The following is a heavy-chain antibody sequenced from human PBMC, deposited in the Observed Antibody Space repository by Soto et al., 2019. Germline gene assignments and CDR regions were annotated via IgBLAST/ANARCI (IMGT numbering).Heavy chain of an antibody. D-gene: IGHD2-15*01. J-gene: IGHJ4*02. Sequence: SVKVSCKASGGTFSSYAISWVRQAPGQGLEWMGGIIPIFGTANYAQKFQGRVTITADESTSTAYMELSSLRSEDTAVYYCASDYCSGGSCYGSVYWGQGPLVTVSS. CDR2: IIPIFGTA. V-gene: IGHV1-69*13. CDR1: GGTFSSYA. CDR3: ASDYCSGGSCYGSVY.